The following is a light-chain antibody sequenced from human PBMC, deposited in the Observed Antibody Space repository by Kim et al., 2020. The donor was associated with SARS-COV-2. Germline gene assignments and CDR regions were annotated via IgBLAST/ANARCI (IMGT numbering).Light chain of an antibody. V-gene: IGKV1-5*01. CDR2: DAS. J-gene: IGKJ4*01. CDR1: QSISSW. CDR3: QQYNSYHLT. Sequence: DIQMTQSPSTLSASVGDRVTITCRASQSISSWLAWYQQKPGKAPKLLIYDASSLESGVPSRFSGSGSGTEFTLTISSLQPDDFATYYCQQYNSYHLTFGGGTKVEI.